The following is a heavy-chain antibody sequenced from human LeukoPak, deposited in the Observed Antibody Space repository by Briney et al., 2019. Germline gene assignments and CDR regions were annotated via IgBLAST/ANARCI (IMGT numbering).Heavy chain of an antibody. V-gene: IGHV3-23*01. D-gene: IGHD6-6*01. Sequence: GGSLRPSCAASGFTFTSYAMSWVRQAPGEGLEWVSAISGSGGSTYHADSVKGRFTISRDNSKNTLYLQMNSLRAEDTAVYYCAKMGVVAARPGTFDYWGQGTLVTVSS. J-gene: IGHJ4*02. CDR1: GFTFTSYA. CDR2: ISGSGGST. CDR3: AKMGVVAARPGTFDY.